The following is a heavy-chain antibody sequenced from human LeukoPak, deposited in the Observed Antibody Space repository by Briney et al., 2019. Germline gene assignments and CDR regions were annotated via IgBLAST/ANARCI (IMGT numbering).Heavy chain of an antibody. CDR1: GFTFSSYE. Sequence: GGSLRLSCAASGFTFSSYEMNWVRQAPGKGLEWVSYISSSGSTIYYADSVKGRFTISRDNSKNTLYLQMNSLRAGDTAVYYCASWGGDGYNYDYWGQGTLVTVSS. CDR3: ASWGGDGYNYDY. J-gene: IGHJ4*02. D-gene: IGHD5-24*01. CDR2: ISSSGSTI. V-gene: IGHV3-48*03.